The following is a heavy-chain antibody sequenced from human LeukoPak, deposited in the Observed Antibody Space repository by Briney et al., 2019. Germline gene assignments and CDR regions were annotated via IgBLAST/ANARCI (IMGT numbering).Heavy chain of an antibody. J-gene: IGHJ6*03. V-gene: IGHV4-59*11. CDR3: ARGEFRFLAWPSPHDYYYYMDV. CDR2: ISYSEDS. D-gene: IGHD3-3*01. CDR1: GGSINNHY. Sequence: SETLSLTCTVSGGSINNHYWNWIRQPPGKGLEWIGYISYSEDSNYYPSLTSRVTISVDTSKNQFSLKLSSVTAADTATYYCARGEFRFLAWPSPHDYYYYMDVWGKGTTITVSS.